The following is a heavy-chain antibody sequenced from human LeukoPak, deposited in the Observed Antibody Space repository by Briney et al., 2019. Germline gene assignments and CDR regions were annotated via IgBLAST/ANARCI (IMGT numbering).Heavy chain of an antibody. CDR3: ARPSRKRGYYYGLYAFDI. J-gene: IGHJ3*02. CDR1: GFTFSSYA. CDR2: IGGSGGST. Sequence: GGSLRLSCAASGFTFSSYAMSWVRQAPGKGLEWVSAIGGSGGSTYYADSVKGRFTISRDNSKNTLYLQMNSLRAEDTAVYYCARPSRKRGYYYGLYAFDIWGQGTMVTVSS. V-gene: IGHV3-23*01. D-gene: IGHD3-22*01.